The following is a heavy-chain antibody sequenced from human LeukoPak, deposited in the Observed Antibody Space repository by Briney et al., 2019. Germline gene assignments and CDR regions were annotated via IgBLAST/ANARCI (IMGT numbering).Heavy chain of an antibody. D-gene: IGHD6-19*01. CDR3: ARVELYASGWYGSIDY. J-gene: IGHJ4*02. Sequence: AGGSLRLSCAASGFTFSSYGMHWVRQAPGKGLEWVAVISYDGTNKYYADSVKGRFTISRDNSKNTLYLQMDSLRTEDTAVYYCARVELYASGWYGSIDYWGRGTLVAVSS. CDR1: GFTFSSYG. V-gene: IGHV3-30*03. CDR2: ISYDGTNK.